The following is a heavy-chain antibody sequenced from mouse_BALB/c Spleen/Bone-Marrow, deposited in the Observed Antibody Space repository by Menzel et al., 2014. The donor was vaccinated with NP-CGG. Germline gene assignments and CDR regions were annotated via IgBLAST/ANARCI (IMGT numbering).Heavy chain of an antibody. CDR2: IYPGDGDT. Sequence: QVQLKESGAELARPGASVKLSCKASGYTFTSYWMQWVKQRPGQGLEWIGAIYPGDGDTGYTQKFKGKATLTADKSSTTAYMQLSSLPSEDSAVYYCARNFPFDYWGQGTTLTVSS. V-gene: IGHV1-87*01. CDR1: GYTFTSYW. J-gene: IGHJ2*01. CDR3: ARNFPFDY.